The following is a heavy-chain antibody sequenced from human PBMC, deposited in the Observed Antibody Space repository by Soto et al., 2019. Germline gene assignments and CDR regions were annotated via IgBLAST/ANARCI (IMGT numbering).Heavy chain of an antibody. J-gene: IGHJ4*02. CDR3: ASESRITIFGVVIIDRGLDY. Sequence: PSETLSLTCTVSGGSMISYYWSWIRQPPGRGLEWIGYIYYSGSTYYNPSLKSRVTISVDTSKNQFSLKLSSVTAADTAVYYCASESRITIFGVVIIDRGLDYCGQGTLVTVSS. CDR2: IYYSGST. V-gene: IGHV4-59*06. CDR1: GGSMISYY. D-gene: IGHD3-3*01.